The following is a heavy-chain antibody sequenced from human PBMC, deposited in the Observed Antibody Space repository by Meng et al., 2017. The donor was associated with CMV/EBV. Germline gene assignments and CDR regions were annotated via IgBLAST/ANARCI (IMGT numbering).Heavy chain of an antibody. D-gene: IGHD2-2*01. CDR3: ASLSVPIIVVPAAMRPDY. CDR2: ISYDGSNK. V-gene: IGHV3-30-3*01. Sequence: GESLKISCAASGFTFSSYWMHWVRQAPGKGLEWVAVISYDGSNKYYADSVKGRFTISRDNSKNTLYLQMSSLRAEDTAVYYCASLSVPIIVVPAAMRPDYWGQGTLVTVSS. J-gene: IGHJ4*02. CDR1: GFTFSSYW.